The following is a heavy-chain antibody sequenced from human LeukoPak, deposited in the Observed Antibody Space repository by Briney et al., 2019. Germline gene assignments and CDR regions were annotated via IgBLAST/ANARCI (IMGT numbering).Heavy chain of an antibody. Sequence: PGTSLRLSCATSGFTFRSHAMHWVRQSPGKGLEWVAQIWYDGSNKYHADSVKGRFSVSRDNSKNTLYLQMNSLRDEDTAVYYCASSKGHLDYWGQGTLVTVSS. J-gene: IGHJ4*02. D-gene: IGHD2-2*01. CDR2: IWYDGSNK. CDR1: GFTFRSHA. CDR3: ASSKGHLDY. V-gene: IGHV3-33*01.